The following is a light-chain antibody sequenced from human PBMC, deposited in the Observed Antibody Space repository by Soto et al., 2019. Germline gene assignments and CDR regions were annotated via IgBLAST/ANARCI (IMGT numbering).Light chain of an antibody. J-gene: IGLJ2*01. Sequence: SYELTQPPSVSVSPGQTASITCSVEKLGDKYACWYQQKPGQSPVLVIYQDSKRPSGIPERFSGSKSGNTATLTISGTQAMDEADYYCQAWDSSTPVVFGGGTKLTVL. CDR1: KLGDKY. V-gene: IGLV3-1*01. CDR2: QDS. CDR3: QAWDSSTPVV.